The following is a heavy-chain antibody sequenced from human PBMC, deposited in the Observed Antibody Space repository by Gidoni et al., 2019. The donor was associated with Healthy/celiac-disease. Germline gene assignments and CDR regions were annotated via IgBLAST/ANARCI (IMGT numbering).Heavy chain of an antibody. D-gene: IGHD2-15*01. Sequence: IIPLFGTANYAQKFQGRVTITADESTSTAYMELSSLRSEDTAVYYCARGGIYCSGGSCYSGTRGWFDPWGQGTLVTVSS. V-gene: IGHV1-69*01. CDR2: IIPLFGTA. J-gene: IGHJ5*02. CDR3: ARGGIYCSGGSCYSGTRGWFDP.